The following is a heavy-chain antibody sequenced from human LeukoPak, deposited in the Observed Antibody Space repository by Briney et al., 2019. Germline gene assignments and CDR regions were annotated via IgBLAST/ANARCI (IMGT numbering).Heavy chain of an antibody. J-gene: IGHJ4*02. CDR3: ARSKWVVGATYFDY. CDR2: INHSGST. Sequence: SETLSLTCAVYGGSFSGYYWSWIRQPPGKGLEWIGEINHSGSTNYNPSLKIRVTISVDTSKNQFSLKLSSVTAADTAVYYCARSKWVVGATYFDYWGQGTLVTVSS. V-gene: IGHV4-34*01. D-gene: IGHD1-26*01. CDR1: GGSFSGYY.